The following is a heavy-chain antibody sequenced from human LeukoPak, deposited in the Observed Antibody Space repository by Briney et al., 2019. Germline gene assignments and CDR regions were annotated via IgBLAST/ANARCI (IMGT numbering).Heavy chain of an antibody. Sequence: PGGSLRLSCAASGFTFSSYGMSWVRQAPGKGLEWVSAISGSGGSTYYADSVKGRFTISRDNSKNTLYLQMNSLRAEDTAVYYCAKDRYYYDSSGYYICDYWGQGTLVTVSS. CDR3: AKDRYYYDSSGYYICDY. D-gene: IGHD3-22*01. V-gene: IGHV3-23*01. J-gene: IGHJ4*02. CDR1: GFTFSSYG. CDR2: ISGSGGST.